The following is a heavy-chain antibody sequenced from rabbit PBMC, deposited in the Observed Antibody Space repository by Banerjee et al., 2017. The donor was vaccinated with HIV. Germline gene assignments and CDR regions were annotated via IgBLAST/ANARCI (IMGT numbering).Heavy chain of an antibody. D-gene: IGHD1-1*01. V-gene: IGHV1S45*01. CDR3: ARRTSGGGYVDL. J-gene: IGHJ4*01. CDR2: IVAGSSGST. CDR1: GFSFNSGCY. Sequence: QEQLEESGGDLVKPEGSLTLTCTASGFSFNSGCYMCWVRQAPGKGLEWIACIVAGSSGSTYYASWAKGRFTISKTSSTTVTLQMTSLTDADTATYFCARRTSGGGYVDLWGPGTLVTVS.